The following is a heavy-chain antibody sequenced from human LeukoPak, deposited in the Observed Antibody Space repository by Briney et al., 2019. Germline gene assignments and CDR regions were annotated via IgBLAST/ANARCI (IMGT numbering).Heavy chain of an antibody. CDR1: GFTFDDYA. D-gene: IGHD1-14*01. J-gene: IGHJ6*02. CDR3: ARGHHNLDV. Sequence: GRSLRLSCAASGFTFDDYAMHWVRQAPGKGLEWVSGISWNSGSIGYADSVKGRFTVSRDNAKNSLYLQMNSLRGEDTAVYYCARGHHNLDVWGQGTTVTVSS. CDR2: ISWNSGSI. V-gene: IGHV3-9*01.